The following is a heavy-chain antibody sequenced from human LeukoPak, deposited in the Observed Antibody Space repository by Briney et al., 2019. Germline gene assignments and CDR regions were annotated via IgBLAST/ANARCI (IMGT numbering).Heavy chain of an antibody. CDR1: GFFVSNNY. Sequence: GGSLRLSCAASGFFVSNNYMTWVRQAPGKGLEWVSVIYSGGDTYYADSAKGRFTISRDNSKNTLYLQMNSLRAEDTAVYYCAKVTTVTWTFDYWGQGTLVTVSS. CDR3: AKVTTVTWTFDY. CDR2: IYSGGDT. J-gene: IGHJ4*02. D-gene: IGHD4-17*01. V-gene: IGHV3-53*01.